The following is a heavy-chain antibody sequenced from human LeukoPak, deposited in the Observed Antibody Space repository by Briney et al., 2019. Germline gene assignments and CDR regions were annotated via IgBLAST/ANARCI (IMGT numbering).Heavy chain of an antibody. CDR3: ARGVAAAGTKGNWFDP. V-gene: IGHV4-59*01. Sequence: SETLSLTCTVSGGSISSYYWSWLRQPPGKGLEWIGYIYYSGSTNYNPSLKSRVTISVDTSKNQFSLKLSSVTAADTAVYYCARGVAAAGTKGNWFDPWGQGTLVTVSS. D-gene: IGHD6-13*01. CDR2: IYYSGST. J-gene: IGHJ5*02. CDR1: GGSISSYY.